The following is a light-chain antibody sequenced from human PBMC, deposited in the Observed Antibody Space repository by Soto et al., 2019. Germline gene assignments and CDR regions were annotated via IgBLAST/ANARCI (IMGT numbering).Light chain of an antibody. CDR2: DAS. V-gene: IGKV3-11*01. J-gene: IGKJ3*01. CDR3: QQGSNWPIFT. Sequence: EIVLTQSPATLSLSPGERATLSCRASQSVSSLLAWYQQKSGQPPRLLISDASNRATGVPARFSGSGSGTDFTLTISSLEPEDFAVYYCQQGSNWPIFTFGPGTKVDIK. CDR1: QSVSSL.